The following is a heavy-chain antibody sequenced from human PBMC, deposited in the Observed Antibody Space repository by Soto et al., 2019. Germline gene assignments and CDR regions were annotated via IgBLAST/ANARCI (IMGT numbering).Heavy chain of an antibody. J-gene: IGHJ6*03. CDR1: GGSISSPIW. D-gene: IGHD6-13*01. CDR3: ARTTRIAAAGTPYYYYYYYMDV. Sequence: PSETLSLTCTVFGGSISSPIWWSWVRQPPGKGLEWIGEIYHSGNTNYNPSLKSRVTISVDTSKNQFSLKLSSVTAADTAVYYCARTTRIAAAGTPYYYYYYYMDVWGKGTTVTVSS. V-gene: IGHV4-4*02. CDR2: IYHSGNT.